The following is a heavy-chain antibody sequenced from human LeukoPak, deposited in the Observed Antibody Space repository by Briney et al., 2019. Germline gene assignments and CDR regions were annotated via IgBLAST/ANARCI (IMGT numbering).Heavy chain of an antibody. V-gene: IGHV1-18*01. CDR2: ISAYNGNT. Sequence: ASVTVSFKASGYTFTSYGISWVRQAPGQGLEWMGWISAYNGNTNYAQKLQGRVTMTTDTSTSTAYMELRRLRSDDTAVYYCARTHYGYYFDYWGQATLVTVSS. D-gene: IGHD4-17*01. CDR3: ARTHYGYYFDY. CDR1: GYTFTSYG. J-gene: IGHJ4*02.